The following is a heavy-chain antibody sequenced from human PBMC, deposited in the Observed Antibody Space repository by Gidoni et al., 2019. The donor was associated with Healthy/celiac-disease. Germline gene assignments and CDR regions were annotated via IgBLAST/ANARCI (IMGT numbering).Heavy chain of an antibody. Sequence: QVQLVASGGGVVQPGRSLRLSCAASGFTFSSYGMHWVRQAPGKGLEWVAVIWYDGSNKYYADSVKGRFTISRDNSKNTLYLQMNSLRAEDTAVYYCASNLGYCSSTSCSDDYWGQGTLVTVSS. CDR2: IWYDGSNK. V-gene: IGHV3-33*01. D-gene: IGHD2-2*01. CDR1: GFTFSSYG. J-gene: IGHJ4*02. CDR3: ASNLGYCSSTSCSDDY.